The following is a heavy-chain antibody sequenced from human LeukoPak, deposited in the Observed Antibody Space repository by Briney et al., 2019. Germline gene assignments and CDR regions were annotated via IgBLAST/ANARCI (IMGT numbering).Heavy chain of an antibody. CDR2: IYYSGST. V-gene: IGHV4-59*01. Sequence: SSETLSLTCTVSGGSISSYYWSWIRQPPGKGLEWIGYIYYSGSTNYNPSLKSRVTISVDTSKNQFSLKLSSVTAADTAVYYCARRSSSFVDDWGQGTLVTVCS. CDR3: ARRSSSFVDD. D-gene: IGHD6-13*01. CDR1: GGSISSYY. J-gene: IGHJ4*02.